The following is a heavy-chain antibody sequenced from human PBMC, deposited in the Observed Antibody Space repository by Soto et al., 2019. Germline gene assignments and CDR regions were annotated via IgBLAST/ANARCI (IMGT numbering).Heavy chain of an antibody. CDR3: ASGSLGY. D-gene: IGHD7-27*01. CDR1: GYTLTNYY. CDR2: VNPSGDST. V-gene: IGHV1-46*01. J-gene: IGHJ4*02. Sequence: ASVKVSCKASGYTLTNYYIHWMRQAPGQGPEWMGMVNPSGDSTTYAQRFQGRVTMTRDTSTSTAYMELSSLRFEDTAMYFCASGSLGYWGQGTLVTVSS.